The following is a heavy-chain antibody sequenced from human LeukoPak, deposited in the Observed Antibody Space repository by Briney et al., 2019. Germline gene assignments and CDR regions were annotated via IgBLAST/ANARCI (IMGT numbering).Heavy chain of an antibody. CDR2: ISSSGSTI. CDR3: ARERRLRETDS. J-gene: IGHJ4*02. D-gene: IGHD4-17*01. V-gene: IGHV3-11*01. Sequence: PGGSLRLSCAASGFTFSDYYMSWIRQAPGKGLEWVSYISSSGSTIVYADSVKGRFTVSRDNAKNSMFLQMTSLRAEDTAVYYCARERRLRETDSWGQGTLVTVSS. CDR1: GFTFSDYY.